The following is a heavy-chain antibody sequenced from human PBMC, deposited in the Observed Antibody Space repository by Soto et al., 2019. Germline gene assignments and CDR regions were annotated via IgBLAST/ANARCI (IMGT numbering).Heavy chain of an antibody. D-gene: IGHD2-15*01. V-gene: IGHV3-23*01. CDR3: AKDEGGVAGLSSPIDY. J-gene: IGHJ4*02. Sequence: GGSLRLSCVASGFTFSSYAMSWVRQAPGKGLEWVSAISGSGGSTYYADSVKGRFTISRDNSKNTLYLQMNSLRAEDTAVYYCAKDEGGVAGLSSPIDYWGQGTLVTVSS. CDR1: GFTFSSYA. CDR2: ISGSGGST.